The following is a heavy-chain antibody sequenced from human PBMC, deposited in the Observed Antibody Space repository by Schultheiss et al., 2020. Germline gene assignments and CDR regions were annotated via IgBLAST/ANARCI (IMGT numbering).Heavy chain of an antibody. CDR1: GFTFSSYS. CDR3: ARDLGVTTETTGVGGY. D-gene: IGHD4-17*01. Sequence: GGSLRLSCAASGFTFSSYSMHWVRQAPGKGLEWVAVISYDGSNKYYADSVKGRFTISRDNAKNTLYLQMSNLRDEDTAVYYCARDLGVTTETTGVGGYWGQGSLVTVSS. J-gene: IGHJ4*02. V-gene: IGHV3-30*03. CDR2: ISYDGSNK.